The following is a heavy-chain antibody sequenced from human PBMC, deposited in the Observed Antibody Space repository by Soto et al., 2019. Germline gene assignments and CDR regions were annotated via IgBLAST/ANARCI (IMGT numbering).Heavy chain of an antibody. Sequence: GGSLRLSCAASGFPFSNAWINWVRQVPGKGLEWVGRVKSKTDGGSSDYDAPVKGRFAVSRDDSKNIVNLQMNSLKIEDTGVYYCTTDSRTTLPEIRFDYWGHGTQVTVSS. D-gene: IGHD1-26*01. J-gene: IGHJ4*01. CDR3: TTDSRTTLPEIRFDY. V-gene: IGHV3-15*07. CDR2: VKSKTDGGSS. CDR1: GFPFSNAW.